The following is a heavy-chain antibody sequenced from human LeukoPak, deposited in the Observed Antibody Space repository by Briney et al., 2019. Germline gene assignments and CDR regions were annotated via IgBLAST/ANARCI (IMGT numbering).Heavy chain of an antibody. V-gene: IGHV3-23*01. Sequence: GGSLRLSCAASGFSFSNYAMSWVRQVPGKGLEWVSAISGRDDSTYYADSVKGRFTISRDTSKNTLYLQMNSLRAEDTAVYYRAKWGDYDVLTGYYDSDYWGQGTLVTVSS. CDR1: GFSFSNYA. CDR2: ISGRDDST. CDR3: AKWGDYDVLTGYYDSDY. J-gene: IGHJ4*02. D-gene: IGHD3-9*01.